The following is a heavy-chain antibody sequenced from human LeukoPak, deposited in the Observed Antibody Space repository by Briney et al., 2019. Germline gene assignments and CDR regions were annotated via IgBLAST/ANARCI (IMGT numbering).Heavy chain of an antibody. CDR2: ISYDGSNK. J-gene: IGHJ4*02. D-gene: IGHD6-19*01. CDR1: GFTLSSYG. CDR3: AKDSGWTFDY. V-gene: IGHV3-30*18. Sequence: GGSLRLSCAASGFTLSSYGMHWVRQAPGKGLEWVAVISYDGSNKYYADSVKGRFTISRDNSKNTLYLQMNSLRAEDTAVYYCAKDSGWTFDYWGQGTLVTVSS.